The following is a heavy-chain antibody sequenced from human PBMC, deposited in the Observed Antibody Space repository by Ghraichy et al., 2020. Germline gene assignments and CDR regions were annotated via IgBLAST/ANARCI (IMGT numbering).Heavy chain of an antibody. D-gene: IGHD4-11*01. Sequence: ESLNISCSVSGASITSYYWSWVRQPPGKGLEWIGYIHYSGSANYSPSLRGRLTISVDTSKNQISLKLTTVTAADTAVYYCVRDAAGSNYFDFWGQGSLVSVSS. V-gene: IGHV4-59*01. CDR1: GASITSYY. CDR2: IHYSGSA. CDR3: VRDAAGSNYFDF. J-gene: IGHJ4*02.